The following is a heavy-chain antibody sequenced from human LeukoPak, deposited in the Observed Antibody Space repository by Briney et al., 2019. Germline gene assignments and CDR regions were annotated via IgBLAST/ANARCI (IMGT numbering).Heavy chain of an antibody. V-gene: IGHV3-7*01. J-gene: IGHJ4*02. Sequence: GGSLRLSCAASGFTFGSYWMTWVRQAPGKGLEWVANIQQVGSEKNYAVSGKGRFPISRDNAKNSLYLQMNSLRAEDTAVYYCARDSGNSGYDVHDYWGQGTLVTVSS. CDR1: GFTFGSYW. CDR3: ARDSGNSGYDVHDY. CDR2: IQQVGSEK. D-gene: IGHD5-12*01.